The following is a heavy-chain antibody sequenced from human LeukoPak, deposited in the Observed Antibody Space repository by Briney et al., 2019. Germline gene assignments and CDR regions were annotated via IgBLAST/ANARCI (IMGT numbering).Heavy chain of an antibody. CDR2: INRRGHT. CDR1: GFTFDRFT. Sequence: QPGGSLRLSCAASGFTFDRFTIHWVRQTPWKGLEWVSLINRRGHTFYADSVKGRFTISRDNSKNTLYLRMNSLRAEDTAVYYCAKAVVPVISQHYFDYWGQGTLVTVSS. CDR3: AKAVVPVISQHYFDY. D-gene: IGHD3-22*01. J-gene: IGHJ4*02. V-gene: IGHV3-43*01.